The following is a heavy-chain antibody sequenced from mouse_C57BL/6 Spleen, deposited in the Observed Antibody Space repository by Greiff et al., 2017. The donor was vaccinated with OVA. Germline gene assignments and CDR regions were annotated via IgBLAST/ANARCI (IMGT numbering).Heavy chain of an antibody. D-gene: IGHD1-1*01. Sequence: EVKVVESGGGLVKPGGSLKLSCAASGFTFSDYGMHWVRQAPEKGLEWVAYISSGSSTIYYADTVKGRFTISRDNAKNTLFLQMTSLRSEDTAMYYCARGEGDYYGSGNYWGQGTTLTVSS. J-gene: IGHJ2*01. V-gene: IGHV5-17*01. CDR2: ISSGSSTI. CDR1: GFTFSDYG. CDR3: ARGEGDYYGSGNY.